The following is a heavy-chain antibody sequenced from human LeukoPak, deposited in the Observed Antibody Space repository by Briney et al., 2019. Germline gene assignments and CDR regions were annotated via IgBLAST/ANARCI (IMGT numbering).Heavy chain of an antibody. V-gene: IGHV4-34*01. CDR1: GGSFSGYY. CDR2: INHSGST. D-gene: IGHD2-2*01. CDR3: ARGTINCSSTSCTMKRNWFDP. Sequence: SETLSLTCAVYGGSFSGYYWSWIRQPPGKGLEWIGEINHSGSTNYNPSLKSRVTISVDTSKNQFSLKLSSVTAADTAVYYCARGTINCSSTSCTMKRNWFDPWGQGTLVTVSS. J-gene: IGHJ5*02.